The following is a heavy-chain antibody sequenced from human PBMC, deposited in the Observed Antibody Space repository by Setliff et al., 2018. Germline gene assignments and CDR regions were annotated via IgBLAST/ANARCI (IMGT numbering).Heavy chain of an antibody. J-gene: IGHJ4*02. CDR2: I. V-gene: IGHV4-4*02. CDR1: GASINSLSW. D-gene: IGHD1-1*01. Sequence: SETLSLTCTVSGASINSLSWWSWVRQPPGKGLEWIGEIYSPSLKSRVTISIDKSNNQFSLKLTSMTAADTAVYYCAKGGGRYHSNSWGQGILVTVSS. CDR3: AKGGGRYHSNS.